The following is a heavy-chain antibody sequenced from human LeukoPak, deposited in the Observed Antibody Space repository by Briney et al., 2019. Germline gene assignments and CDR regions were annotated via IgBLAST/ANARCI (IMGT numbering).Heavy chain of an antibody. Sequence: GGSLRLSCAASGFTFSSYGMHWVRQAPGKGLEWVAVIWYDGSNKYYADSVKGRFTISRDNSKNTLYLQMNNLRAEDTAVYYCAKGGCRGTCNPLAYWGQGALVTVS. V-gene: IGHV3-33*06. D-gene: IGHD2-15*01. CDR1: GFTFSSYG. CDR2: IWYDGSNK. CDR3: AKGGCRGTCNPLAY. J-gene: IGHJ4*02.